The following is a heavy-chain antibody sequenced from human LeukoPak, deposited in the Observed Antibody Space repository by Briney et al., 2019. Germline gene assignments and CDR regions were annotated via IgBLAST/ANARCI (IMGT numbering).Heavy chain of an antibody. V-gene: IGHV4-59*08. Sequence: SETLSLTCTVSGDSISTYYWSWIRQPPGKGLEWIGYISYNGYTNYNPSLKSRVTISVDTSKSQFSLKLSSVTASDTAVYYCARHLDYYGSGSYEYWGQGTLVTVSS. CDR1: GDSISTYY. D-gene: IGHD3-10*01. CDR2: ISYNGYT. J-gene: IGHJ4*02. CDR3: ARHLDYYGSGSYEY.